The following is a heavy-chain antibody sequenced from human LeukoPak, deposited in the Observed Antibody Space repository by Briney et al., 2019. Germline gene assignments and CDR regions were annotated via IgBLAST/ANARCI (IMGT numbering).Heavy chain of an antibody. Sequence: GESLKISCKGSGYSFVSYWIAWVRQMPGKGLEWMGIIYPGDSDTRYSPSFQGQVTISADKSTSTACLQWSSLKASDTAMYYCARGARPYFYYYMDVWGKGTTVTVSS. CDR3: ARGARPYFYYYMDV. CDR1: GYSFVSYW. V-gene: IGHV5-51*01. D-gene: IGHD4/OR15-4a*01. CDR2: IYPGDSDT. J-gene: IGHJ6*03.